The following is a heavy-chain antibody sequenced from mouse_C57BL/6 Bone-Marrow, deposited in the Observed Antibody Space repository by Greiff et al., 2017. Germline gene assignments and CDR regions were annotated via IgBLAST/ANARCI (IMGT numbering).Heavy chain of an antibody. CDR3: ARGIYYYPLFDY. D-gene: IGHD1-1*01. V-gene: IGHV1-55*01. CDR1: GYTFTSYW. CDR2: IYPGSGST. J-gene: IGHJ2*01. Sequence: VQLQQPGAELVKPGASVKMSCKASGYTFTSYWITWVKQRPGQGLEWIGDIYPGSGSTNYNEKFKSKATLTVDTSSSTAYMQLSSLTSEDSAVYYCARGIYYYPLFDYWGQGTTLTVSS.